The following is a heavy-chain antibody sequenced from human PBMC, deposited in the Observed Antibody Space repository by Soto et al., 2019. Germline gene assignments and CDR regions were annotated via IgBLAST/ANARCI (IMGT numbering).Heavy chain of an antibody. CDR2: ISYDGSNK. J-gene: IGHJ6*02. CDR1: GFTFSSYG. CDR3: AKDREYSSSWTSRYYGMDV. Sequence: GGSLRLSCAASGFTFSSYGMHWVRQAPGKGLEWVAVISYDGSNKYYADSVKGRFTISRDNSKNTLYLQMNSLRAEDTAVYYCAKDREYSSSWTSRYYGMDVWGQGTTVTVSS. D-gene: IGHD6-13*01. V-gene: IGHV3-30*18.